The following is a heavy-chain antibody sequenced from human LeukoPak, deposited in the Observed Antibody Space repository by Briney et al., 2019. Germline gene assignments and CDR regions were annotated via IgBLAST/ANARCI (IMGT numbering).Heavy chain of an antibody. CDR3: ARDRAANQDWVAFDP. CDR2: ISDSGEA. D-gene: IGHD3/OR15-3a*01. J-gene: IGHJ5*02. CDR1: GFRVSDYY. V-gene: IGHV3-66*03. Sequence: GGSLRLSCAVSGFRVSDYYMSWVSQAPGKGLGWVGLISDSGEAFYADFARGRFAISRDESENTLYLQMNSLRVEDTAVYFCARDRAANQDWVAFDPWGQGTPVIVSS.